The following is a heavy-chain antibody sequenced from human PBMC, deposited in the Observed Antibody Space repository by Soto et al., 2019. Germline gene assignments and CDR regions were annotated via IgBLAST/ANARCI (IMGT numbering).Heavy chain of an antibody. CDR1: GGSIRTSTYY. Sequence: SETLSLTCIVSGGSIRTSTYYWGWIRQPPGKGLDWIGSIYYSGLTHYAPSFKSRVTMFVDTSKNQISLRLSSVTAADTAVYFCARLPAEGLAAAGVMDVWGQGTTVTVSS. V-gene: IGHV4-39*01. J-gene: IGHJ6*02. CDR3: ARLPAEGLAAAGVMDV. CDR2: IYYSGLT. D-gene: IGHD6-13*01.